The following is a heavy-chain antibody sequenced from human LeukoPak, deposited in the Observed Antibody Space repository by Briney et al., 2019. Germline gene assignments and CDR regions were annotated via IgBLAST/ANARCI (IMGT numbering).Heavy chain of an antibody. D-gene: IGHD2-2*02. CDR1: GGTFSSYA. CDR2: IIPIFGTA. Sequence: SVKVSCKASGGTFSSYAISWVRQAPGQGLEWMGGIIPIFGTANYAQKFQGRVTITADESTSTAYMELSSLRSEDTAVYYCARGEYQLLHPYYYYYYMDVWGKGTTVTVSS. V-gene: IGHV1-69*13. CDR3: ARGEYQLLHPYYYYYYMDV. J-gene: IGHJ6*03.